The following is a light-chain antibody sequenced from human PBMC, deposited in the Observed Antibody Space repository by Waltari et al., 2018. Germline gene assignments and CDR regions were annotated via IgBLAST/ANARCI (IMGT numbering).Light chain of an antibody. CDR2: AAS. V-gene: IGKV1-9*01. Sequence: DIQLTQSPSFLSASVGDRVTITCRASQGINSYLAWYQQNPGKAPKLLIYAASTLQSGVPSRFSGSESGTEFTLTISSLQPEDFATYYCQQLHTYPITFGQGTRLEIK. CDR1: QGINSY. J-gene: IGKJ5*01. CDR3: QQLHTYPIT.